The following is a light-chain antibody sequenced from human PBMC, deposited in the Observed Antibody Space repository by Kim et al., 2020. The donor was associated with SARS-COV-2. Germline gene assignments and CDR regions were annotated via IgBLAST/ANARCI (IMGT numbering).Light chain of an antibody. J-gene: IGKJ1*01. CDR2: DGS. Sequence: ASVGDRVTITCRASQSVSNWLAWHQQKPGKAPKFLIYDGSTLENGVPSRFSGSGSGTEFTLTINSLQPEDFATYYCQQYNVFPWTFGQGTKVEIK. CDR1: QSVSNW. CDR3: QQYNVFPWT. V-gene: IGKV1-5*01.